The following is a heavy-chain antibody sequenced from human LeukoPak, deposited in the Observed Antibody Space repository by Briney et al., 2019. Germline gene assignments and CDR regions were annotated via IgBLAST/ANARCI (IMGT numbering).Heavy chain of an antibody. CDR2: ISWNSGSI. V-gene: IGHV3-9*01. CDR3: AKGLSWRVRNAFDI. CDR1: GFTFDDYA. Sequence: GGSLRLSCAASGFTFDDYAVHWVRQAPGEGLEWVSGISWNSGSIGYADSVKGRFTISRDNAKNSLYLQMNSLRAEDTALYYCAKGLSWRVRNAFDIWGQGTMVTVSS. J-gene: IGHJ3*02. D-gene: IGHD6-13*01.